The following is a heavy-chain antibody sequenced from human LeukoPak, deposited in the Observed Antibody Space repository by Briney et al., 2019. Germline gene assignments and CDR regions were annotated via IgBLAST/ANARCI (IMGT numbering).Heavy chain of an antibody. V-gene: IGHV1-2*02. CDR1: XXTFTXXY. CDR3: ARDGAIAAAGTTYFDY. J-gene: IGHJ4*02. D-gene: IGHD6-13*01. Sequence: XVSCXAXXXTFTXXYXHWVRQAPGQGLEWMGWINPNSGGTNYAQKFQGRVTMTRDTSISTAYMELSRLRSDDTAVYYCARDGAIAAAGTTYFDYWGQGTLVTVSS. CDR2: INPNSGGT.